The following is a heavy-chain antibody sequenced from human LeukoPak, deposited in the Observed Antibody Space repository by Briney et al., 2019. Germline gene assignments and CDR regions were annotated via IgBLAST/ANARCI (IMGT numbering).Heavy chain of an antibody. D-gene: IGHD6-13*01. CDR2: IYWDDDK. J-gene: IGHJ4*02. V-gene: IGHV2-5*02. CDR3: AHSSSIGRGRRFDS. CDR1: EFTLSTSGVG. Sequence: SGPTLVNPTPTLTLTCSFSEFTLSTSGVGVGWIRQPPGKALEWLALIYWDDDKRYSPSLKSRLTITKDTSQNQVVLTMTNMDPGDTATYYRAHSSSIGRGRRFDSWGQGTLVTVSS.